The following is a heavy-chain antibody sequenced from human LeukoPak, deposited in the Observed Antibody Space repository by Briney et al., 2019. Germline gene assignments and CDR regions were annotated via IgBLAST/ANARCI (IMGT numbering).Heavy chain of an antibody. D-gene: IGHD5-12*01. Sequence: GGSLRLSCAASGFTFNSYAMNWVRQAPGRGLEWVSFISGISLSIYYADSMKGRFTISRDNSKNTLYLQMNSLRAEDTAAYYCAKTYDSGSYDFDYWGQGTLVTVSS. CDR1: GFTFNSYA. J-gene: IGHJ4*02. CDR2: ISGISLSI. V-gene: IGHV3-23*01. CDR3: AKTYDSGSYDFDY.